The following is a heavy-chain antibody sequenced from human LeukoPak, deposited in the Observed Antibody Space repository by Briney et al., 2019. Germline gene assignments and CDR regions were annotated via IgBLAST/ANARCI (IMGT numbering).Heavy chain of an antibody. CDR2: IKQDGSEK. J-gene: IGHJ6*03. Sequence: PGGSLRLSCAASGFTFSSYWMSWVRQAPGKGLEGVANIKQDGSEKYYVDSVKGRFTISRDNAKNSLYLQMNSLRAEDTAVYYCARDVVVDYYYYYMDGWGKGTTVTVSS. D-gene: IGHD2-2*01. V-gene: IGHV3-7*01. CDR3: ARDVVVDYYYYYMDG. CDR1: GFTFSSYW.